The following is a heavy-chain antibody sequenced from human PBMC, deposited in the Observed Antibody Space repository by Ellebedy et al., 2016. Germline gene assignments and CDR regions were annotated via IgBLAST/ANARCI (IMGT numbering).Heavy chain of an antibody. J-gene: IGHJ4*02. D-gene: IGHD6-13*01. CDR2: INPDGGEE. CDR1: GFSFTKSW. CDR3: ARGGYTSSWYWVF. Sequence: GGSLRLSXAASGFSFTKSWMTWVRQAPGEGLEWVANINPDGGEEYYGDSVKGRFTVSRDNAKDSLYLQMNSLSAEDTAVYYCARGGYTSSWYWVFWGQGTLVSVSS. V-gene: IGHV3-7*02.